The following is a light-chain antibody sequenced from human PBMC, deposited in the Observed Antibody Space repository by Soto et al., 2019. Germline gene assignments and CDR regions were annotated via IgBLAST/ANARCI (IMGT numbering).Light chain of an antibody. CDR3: QQANSFPPEIT. CDR1: QGISSW. CDR2: AAS. Sequence: DIQMTQSPSSVSASVGDRVTITCRPSQGISSWLAWYQQTPGKAPKLLXXAASSLQSGVPSRFSGSGSGTDFTRTSSSLQPEDFATYYCQQANSFPPEITFGQGTRLEIK. J-gene: IGKJ5*01. V-gene: IGKV1-12*01.